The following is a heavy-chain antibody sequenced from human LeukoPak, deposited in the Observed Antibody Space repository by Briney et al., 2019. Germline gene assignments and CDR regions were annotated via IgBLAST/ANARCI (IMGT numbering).Heavy chain of an antibody. V-gene: IGHV4-34*01. CDR3: ARRGSSWFRGAFDI. J-gene: IGHJ3*02. D-gene: IGHD6-13*01. CDR2: INHSGST. CDR1: GGSFSGYY. Sequence: SETLSLTCAVYGGSFSGYYRSWIRQPPGKGLDWIGEINHSGSTNYNPSLKSRVTISVDTSKNQFSLKLSSVTAADTAVYYCARRGSSWFRGAFDIWGQGTMATVSS.